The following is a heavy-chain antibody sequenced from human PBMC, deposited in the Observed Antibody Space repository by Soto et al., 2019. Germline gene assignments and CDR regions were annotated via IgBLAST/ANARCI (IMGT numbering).Heavy chain of an antibody. V-gene: IGHV3-66*01. D-gene: IGHD3-16*01. CDR3: ARDPWAADY. CDR1: GFTVSTKY. CDR2: IYSGGST. J-gene: IGHJ4*02. Sequence: EVQLVESGGGLVQPGGSLRLSCAASGFTVSTKYMSWVRQAPGKGLEWVSVIYSGGSTFYADSVRGRFTISRDNSKNTVNLQMNSLRAEDTAVYYCARDPWAADYWGQGNLDTVSS.